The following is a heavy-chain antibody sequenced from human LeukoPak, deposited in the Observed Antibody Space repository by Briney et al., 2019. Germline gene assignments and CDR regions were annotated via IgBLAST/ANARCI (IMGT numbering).Heavy chain of an antibody. CDR3: ARDNDAFDI. V-gene: IGHV4-34*01. CDR1: GGSFSGYY. CDR2: INHSGST. Sequence: PSETLSLTCAVYGGSFSGYYWSWIRQPPGKGLEWIGEINHSGSTNYNPSLKSRVTISVDTSKNQFSLKLSFVTAADTAVYYCARDNDAFDIWGQGTMVTVSS. D-gene: IGHD2-15*01. J-gene: IGHJ3*02.